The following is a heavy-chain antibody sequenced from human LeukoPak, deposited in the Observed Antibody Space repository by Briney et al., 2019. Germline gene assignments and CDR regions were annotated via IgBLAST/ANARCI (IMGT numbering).Heavy chain of an antibody. J-gene: IGHJ4*02. CDR2: ISGSGGST. D-gene: IGHD6-6*01. Sequence: GGSLRLSCAASGFTFSSYAMHWVRQAPGKGLEWVSAISGSGGSTYYADSVKGRFTISRDNSKNTLYLQMNSLRAEDTAVYYCATRREYSSSRGYWGQGTLVTVSS. CDR1: GFTFSSYA. V-gene: IGHV3-23*01. CDR3: ATRREYSSSRGY.